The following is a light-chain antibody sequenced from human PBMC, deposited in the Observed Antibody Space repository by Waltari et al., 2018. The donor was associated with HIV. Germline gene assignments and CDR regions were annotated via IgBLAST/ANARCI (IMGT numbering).Light chain of an antibody. CDR1: QSISHSSNNTNY. Sequence: DIVLTQSPDSLAVSLGEGAPINCKSSQSISHSSNNTNYLTWLQHKPGQPPKLLIHGASTRESGVPDRFSGSGSGTDFTLTISGLQAEDVAVYYCQQYYNTPRTFGQGTRVGIK. CDR2: GAS. V-gene: IGKV4-1*01. CDR3: QQYYNTPRT. J-gene: IGKJ1*01.